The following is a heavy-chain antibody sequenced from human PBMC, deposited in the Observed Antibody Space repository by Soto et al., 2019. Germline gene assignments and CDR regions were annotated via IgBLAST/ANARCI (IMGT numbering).Heavy chain of an antibody. CDR2: IYWDDDK. V-gene: IGHV2-5*02. D-gene: IGHD2-15*01. CDR3: AHRVAGSGDFDY. Sequence: GSGPSLVNHKQTLTMTCTFSVFSLNTSGVGVGWIRQPPGKALEWLALIYWDDDKCYSPSLKSRLTITKDTSKNQVVLRMTNMDPVDTATYYCAHRVAGSGDFDYWGQGTLVT. CDR1: VFSLNTSGVG. J-gene: IGHJ4*02.